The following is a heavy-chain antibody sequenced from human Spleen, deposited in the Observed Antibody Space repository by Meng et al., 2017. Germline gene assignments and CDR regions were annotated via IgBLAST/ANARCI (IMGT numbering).Heavy chain of an antibody. CDR2: INHSGST. Sequence: QVQLQQWGAVLLKPSETLSLICVVSGGSFSDYYWSLIRQPPGKGLELIGEINHSGSTNYNPSLESRATISVDTSQNNLSLKLSSVTAADSAVYYCARGPTTMAHDFDYWGQGTLVTVSS. CDR1: GGSFSDYY. D-gene: IGHD4-11*01. J-gene: IGHJ4*02. V-gene: IGHV4-34*01. CDR3: ARGPTTMAHDFDY.